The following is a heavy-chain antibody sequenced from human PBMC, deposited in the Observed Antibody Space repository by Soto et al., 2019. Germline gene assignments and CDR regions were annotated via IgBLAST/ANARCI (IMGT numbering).Heavy chain of an antibody. D-gene: IGHD4-17*01. CDR1: GFTFSSYA. J-gene: IGHJ3*02. V-gene: IGHV3-23*01. CDR3: AHPRGYGVFDAYDI. CDR2: ISGSGGST. Sequence: PGGSLRLSCAASGFTFSSYAMSWVRQAPGKGLEWVSAISGSGGSTYYADSVKGRFTISRDNSINTLYLQMNNLGNEDTAVYYCAHPRGYGVFDAYDIWGQGTMVTVSS.